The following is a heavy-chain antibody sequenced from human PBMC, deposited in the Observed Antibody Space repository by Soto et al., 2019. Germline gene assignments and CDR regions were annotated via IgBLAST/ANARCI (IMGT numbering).Heavy chain of an antibody. CDR2: IYPDDSDT. CDR3: ARLEWLSLAAWFDP. CDR1: GYSFTNYW. V-gene: IGHV5-51*01. Sequence: PGEALKISWKGSGYSFTNYWIGWVRQMPGKGLEWMGMIYPDDSDTKYSPSFQGQVTFSADKSINTAYPQWSSLKASDTAIYYCARLEWLSLAAWFDPWGQGTLVTVSS. D-gene: IGHD3-3*01. J-gene: IGHJ5*02.